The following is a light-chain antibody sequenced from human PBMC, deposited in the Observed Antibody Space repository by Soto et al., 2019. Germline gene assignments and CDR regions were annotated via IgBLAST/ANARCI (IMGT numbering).Light chain of an antibody. CDR3: QQRSNWPLPSTT. CDR1: QSVSSY. CDR2: DAS. V-gene: IGKV3-11*01. Sequence: ELVLTQSPATLYLSPGERATLSCRASQSVSSYLAWYQQKPGQAPRLLIYDASNRATGIPARFSGSGSGTDFTLTISSLEPEDFAVYYCQQRSNWPLPSTTFGQGTRLELK. J-gene: IGKJ5*01.